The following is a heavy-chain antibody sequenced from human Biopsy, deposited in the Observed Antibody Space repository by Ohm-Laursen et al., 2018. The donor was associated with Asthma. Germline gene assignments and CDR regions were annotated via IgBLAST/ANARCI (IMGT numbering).Heavy chain of an antibody. D-gene: IGHD1-7*01. Sequence: SLRLSCSASGFTFSAYYMSWIRQAPGKGLEWVSYISSSGATIYYADSVRGRFTISRDNAKNSLYLQMNSLRAEDAAVYYCARGMELELLDDWGQGTLVTVSS. CDR2: ISSSGATI. V-gene: IGHV3-11*01. J-gene: IGHJ4*02. CDR1: GFTFSAYY. CDR3: ARGMELELLDD.